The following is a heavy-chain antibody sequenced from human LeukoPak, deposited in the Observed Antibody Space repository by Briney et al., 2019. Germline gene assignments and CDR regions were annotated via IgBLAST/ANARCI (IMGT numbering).Heavy chain of an antibody. CDR1: GFTFSDYY. CDR3: ARSGTRLTPYVEGGDY. CDR2: ISTSATAI. Sequence: PGGSLRLSCAASGFTFSDYYMNWIRQAPGKGLEWVSYISTSATAICYADSVKGRFTVSRDNAKNSLYLQMNSLRAEDTALYYCARSGTRLTPYVEGGDYWGQGTLVSVSS. V-gene: IGHV3-11*01. J-gene: IGHJ4*02. D-gene: IGHD4-17*01.